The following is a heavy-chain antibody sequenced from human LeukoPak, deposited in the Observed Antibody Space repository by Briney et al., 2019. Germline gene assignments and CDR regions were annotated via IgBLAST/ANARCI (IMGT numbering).Heavy chain of an antibody. Sequence: ASETLSLTCTVSDDSISDYYRGWIRQPPGKGLEWIGYFHNSGTSTYNPSLKSRVTTSADTSKNQFSLKLNSLTTADTAVYYCTRGAGWLIDYWGQGILVTVSS. CDR3: TRGAGWLIDY. J-gene: IGHJ4*02. V-gene: IGHV4-59*01. D-gene: IGHD3-16*01. CDR1: DDSISDYY. CDR2: FHNSGTS.